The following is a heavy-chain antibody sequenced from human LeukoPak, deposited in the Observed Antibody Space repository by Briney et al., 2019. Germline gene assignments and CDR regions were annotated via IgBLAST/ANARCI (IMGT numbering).Heavy chain of an antibody. J-gene: IGHJ4*02. V-gene: IGHV7-4-1*02. D-gene: IGHD3-3*01. Sequence: ASVKVSCKASGYTFSNYAMHWVRQAPGQGLEWMGWINTNTGNPTCAQGFTGRFVFSLDTSVTTAYLQISSLKAEDTAVYYCAREGAYDFWSGYSPTHYFDYWGQGALVTVSS. CDR1: GYTFSNYA. CDR2: INTNTGNP. CDR3: AREGAYDFWSGYSPTHYFDY.